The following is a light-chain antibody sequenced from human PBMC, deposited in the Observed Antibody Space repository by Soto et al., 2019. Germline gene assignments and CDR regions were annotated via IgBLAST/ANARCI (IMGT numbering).Light chain of an antibody. Sequence: DIQMTQSPSSLSASVGDRVTITCRASQNIRSYLNWYQQTPGKAPKLLIYAAYSLQSGVPSRFSGCGSATDFTLTIRSLQPEDFATYYCQKSSSPQYTFGQGTKLPIK. J-gene: IGKJ2*01. CDR1: QNIRSY. CDR3: QKSSSPQYT. V-gene: IGKV1-39*01. CDR2: AAY.